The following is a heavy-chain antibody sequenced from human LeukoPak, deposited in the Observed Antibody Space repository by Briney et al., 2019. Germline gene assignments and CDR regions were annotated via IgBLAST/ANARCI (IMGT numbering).Heavy chain of an antibody. CDR1: GGSISRYY. V-gene: IGHV4-59*01. D-gene: IGHD3-22*01. J-gene: IGHJ4*02. CDR3: ARHYDSSGYYFDY. Sequence: PSETLSLTCTVPGGSISRYYWSWIRQPPGRGLEWIGYMYYSGSTSYNPSLKSRVTISVDTSNNQFALNLSSVTAADTAVYYCARHYDSSGYYFDYWGQGTLVTVSS. CDR2: MYYSGST.